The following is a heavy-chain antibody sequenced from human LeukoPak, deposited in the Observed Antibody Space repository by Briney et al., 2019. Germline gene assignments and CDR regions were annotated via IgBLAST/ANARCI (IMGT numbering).Heavy chain of an antibody. J-gene: IGHJ4*02. CDR1: GFTFDDYA. Sequence: AGGSLRLSCAASGFTFDDYAMHWVRQAPGKGLEWVSGISRNSGSIGYADSVKGRFTISRDNAKNSLYLQMNSLRAEDTALYYCAKDMGGSGYPYYFDYWGQGTLVTVSS. CDR3: AKDMGGSGYPYYFDY. D-gene: IGHD3-22*01. CDR2: ISRNSGSI. V-gene: IGHV3-9*01.